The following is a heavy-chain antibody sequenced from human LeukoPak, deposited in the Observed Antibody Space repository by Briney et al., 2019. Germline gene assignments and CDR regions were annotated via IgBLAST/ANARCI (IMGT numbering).Heavy chain of an antibody. CDR2: IYHSGST. CDR1: RYSVSSAYY. J-gene: IGHJ4*02. CDR3: ARQGSAYYFDF. D-gene: IGHD2-15*01. V-gene: IGHV4-38-2*02. Sequence: ASETLSLTCTVSRYSVSSAYYWGWIRQPPGKGLEWIGSIYHSGSTYYNPSLKSRVTISVDTSKNQFSLKLSSVTAADTAVYYCARQGSAYYFDFWGQGLLVTVSS.